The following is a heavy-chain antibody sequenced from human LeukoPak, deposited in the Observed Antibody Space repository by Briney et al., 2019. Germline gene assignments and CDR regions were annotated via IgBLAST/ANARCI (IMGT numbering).Heavy chain of an antibody. V-gene: IGHV3-9*01. Sequence: GGSLRLSCAASGFTFDDYAMHWVRQAPGKGLEWVSGISWNSGSIGYADSVKGRFTISRDNAKNSLYLQMNSLRAEDTALYYCAKGPRITMVRGAPFDPWGQGTLVTVSS. CDR2: ISWNSGSI. CDR1: GFTFDDYA. CDR3: AKGPRITMVRGAPFDP. D-gene: IGHD3-10*01. J-gene: IGHJ5*02.